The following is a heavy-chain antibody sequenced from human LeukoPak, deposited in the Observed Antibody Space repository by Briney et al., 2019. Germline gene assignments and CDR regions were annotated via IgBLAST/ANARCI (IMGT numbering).Heavy chain of an antibody. CDR1: GFTFSDYY. J-gene: IGHJ6*02. CDR2: ISSSGSTI. Sequence: GGSLRLSCAASGFTFSDYYMSWIRQAPGKGLEWVSYISSSGSTIYYADSVKGRFTISRDNAKNSLYLQMNSLRAEDTAVYYRARYSGYDSFPDYYYYGMDVWGQGTTVTVSS. D-gene: IGHD5-12*01. V-gene: IGHV3-11*01. CDR3: ARYSGYDSFPDYYYYGMDV.